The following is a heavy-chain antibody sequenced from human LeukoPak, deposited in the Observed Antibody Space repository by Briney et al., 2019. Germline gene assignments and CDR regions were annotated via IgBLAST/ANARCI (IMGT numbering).Heavy chain of an antibody. D-gene: IGHD1-26*01. CDR1: GFTFSSYG. J-gene: IGHJ4*02. CDR3: ARDLYSGSYYYFDY. V-gene: IGHV3-33*01. CDR2: IWYDGGNK. Sequence: GGSLRLSCAASGFTFSSYGMHWVRQAPGKGLEWVAVIWYDGGNKYYADSVKGRFTISRDNSKNTLYLQMNSLRAEDTAVYYCARDLYSGSYYYFDYWGQGTLVTVSS.